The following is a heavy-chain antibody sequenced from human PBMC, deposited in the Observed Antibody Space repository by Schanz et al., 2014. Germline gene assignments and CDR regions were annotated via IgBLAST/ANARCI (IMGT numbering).Heavy chain of an antibody. D-gene: IGHD2-15*01. Sequence: VQLLESGEGLVQPGGSLRLSCAASGFTFSSNWMNWVRQAPGKGLEWVAIRRPDGSDQHYVDSVKGRFTISRDNAKSSLYLQMNSLRAEDTAVYYCAAGGGFLIDYWGQGTLVTVSS. CDR3: AAGGGFLIDY. CDR2: RRPDGSDQ. V-gene: IGHV3-7*01. J-gene: IGHJ4*02. CDR1: GFTFSSNW.